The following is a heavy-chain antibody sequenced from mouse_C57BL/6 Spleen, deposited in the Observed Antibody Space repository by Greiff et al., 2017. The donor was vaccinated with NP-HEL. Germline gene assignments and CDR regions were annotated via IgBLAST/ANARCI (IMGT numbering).Heavy chain of an antibody. Sequence: EVQLQQSGPGLVKPSQSLTLTCSVTGYAITSGYYWNWLRQSPGNKLEWMGYISYDGSNNYNPSLKNRIAITRDTSKNQFFLKLNSVTTEDTATYYCAGDGLLLYWYSDVWGTGTTVTVSS. CDR3: AGDGLLLYWYSDV. CDR2: ISYDGSN. V-gene: IGHV3-6*01. CDR1: GYAITSGYY. D-gene: IGHD2-3*01. J-gene: IGHJ1*03.